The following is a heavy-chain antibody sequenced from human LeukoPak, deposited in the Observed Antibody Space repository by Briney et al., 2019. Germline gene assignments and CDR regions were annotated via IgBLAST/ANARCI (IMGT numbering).Heavy chain of an antibody. Sequence: GGSLRLSCAASGFTFSTYGMNWVRQAPGKGLEWVSGISPSGDITYYADSVMGRFSISRDNPKSTVSLQVSSLRAEDTALYYCVRDLHWGGFDVWGQGTMVTVSS. CDR3: VRDLHWGGFDV. CDR2: ISPSGDIT. J-gene: IGHJ3*01. CDR1: GFTFSTYG. D-gene: IGHD7-27*01. V-gene: IGHV3-23*01.